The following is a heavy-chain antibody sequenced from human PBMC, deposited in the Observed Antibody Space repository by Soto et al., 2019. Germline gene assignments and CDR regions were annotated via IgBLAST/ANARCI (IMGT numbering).Heavy chain of an antibody. D-gene: IGHD3-22*01. V-gene: IGHV3-30-3*01. Sequence: HPGGSLRLSCAASGFTFSSYAMHWVRQAPGKGLEWVAVISYDGSNKYYADSVKGRFTISRDNSKNTLYLQMNSLRAEDTAVYYCAREGENFYDSSGYYPDAFDIWGQGTMVTVSS. CDR2: ISYDGSNK. J-gene: IGHJ3*02. CDR1: GFTFSSYA. CDR3: AREGENFYDSSGYYPDAFDI.